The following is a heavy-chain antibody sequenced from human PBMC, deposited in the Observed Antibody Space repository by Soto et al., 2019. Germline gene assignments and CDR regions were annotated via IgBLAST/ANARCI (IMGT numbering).Heavy chain of an antibody. J-gene: IGHJ4*02. Sequence: SETLSLTCTVSGGSISSSSYYWGWIRQPPGKGLEWIGSIYYSGSTYYNPSLKSRVTISVDTSKNQFSLKLSSVTAADTAVYYCARQSSWYAYFDYWGQGTLVTVSS. CDR1: GGSISSSSYY. CDR3: ARQSSWYAYFDY. D-gene: IGHD6-13*01. V-gene: IGHV4-39*01. CDR2: IYYSGST.